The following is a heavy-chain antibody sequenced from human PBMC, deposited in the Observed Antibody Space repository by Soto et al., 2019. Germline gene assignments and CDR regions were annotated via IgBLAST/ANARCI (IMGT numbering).Heavy chain of an antibody. CDR2: IYPGDSDT. J-gene: IGHJ6*02. V-gene: IGHV5-51*01. D-gene: IGHD3-3*01. CDR1: GYSFTSYW. CDR3: ASWSSLSYYYYGMDV. Sequence: GESLKISCKGSGYSFTSYWIGWVRQMPGKGLEWMGIIYPGDSDTRYSPSFQGQVTISADKSISTAYLQWSSLKASDTAMYYCASWSSLSYYYYGMDVWGQGTTVTVSS.